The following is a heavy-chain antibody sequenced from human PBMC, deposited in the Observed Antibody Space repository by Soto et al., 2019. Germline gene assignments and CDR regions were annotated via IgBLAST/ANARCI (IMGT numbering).Heavy chain of an antibody. J-gene: IGHJ4*02. D-gene: IGHD3-10*01. CDR2: IIPIFGTA. Sequence: GASVKVSCKASGGTFSSYAISWVRQAPGQGLEWMGGIIPIFGTANYAQKFQGRVTITADESKNTLYLQMNSVRAEDTAVYYCAKDRGVRGSIGSIDYWGQGTLVTVSS. CDR1: GGTFSSYA. CDR3: AKDRGVRGSIGSIDY. V-gene: IGHV1-69*13.